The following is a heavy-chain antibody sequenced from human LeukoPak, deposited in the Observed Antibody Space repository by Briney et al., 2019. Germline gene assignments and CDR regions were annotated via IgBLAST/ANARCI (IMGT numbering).Heavy chain of an antibody. CDR1: GFTFSSYA. V-gene: IGHV3-23*01. CDR2: ISGSGGST. CDR3: AKEVAVTTPIQMGNDY. J-gene: IGHJ4*02. D-gene: IGHD4-11*01. Sequence: GGSLRLSCAASGFTFSSYAMSWVRQAPGKGLEWVSAISGSGGSTYYSDSVEGRFTISRDNSKNTLYLQMNSLRAEDTAVYYCAKEVAVTTPIQMGNDYWGQGTLVTVSS.